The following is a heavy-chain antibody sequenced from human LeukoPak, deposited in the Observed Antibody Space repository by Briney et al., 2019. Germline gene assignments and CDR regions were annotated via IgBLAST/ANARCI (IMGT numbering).Heavy chain of an antibody. CDR2: IFHTGRT. Sequence: SETLSLTCSVSGDSIGTYYWSWIRQPPGKGPEWIGYIFHTGRTIYNPSLKSRVTMSVDTSKNQFSLKLTSVTAADTAVYYCAREIATSGGNSRALDYWGQGTLVTVSS. CDR3: AREIATSGGNSRALDY. V-gene: IGHV4-59*12. J-gene: IGHJ4*02. D-gene: IGHD4-23*01. CDR1: GDSIGTYY.